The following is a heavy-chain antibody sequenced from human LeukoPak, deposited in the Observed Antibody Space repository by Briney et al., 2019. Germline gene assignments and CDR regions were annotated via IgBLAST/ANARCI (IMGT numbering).Heavy chain of an antibody. J-gene: IGHJ4*02. Sequence: SETLSLTCTVSGGSISGSSYYWGWIRQPPGKGLEWIGSIYYSGSTYYNPSLKSRVTISVDTSKNQFSLKLSSVTAADTAVYYCARLLMVRGVISPYFDYWGQGTLVTVSS. CDR2: IYYSGST. V-gene: IGHV4-39*01. CDR3: ARLLMVRGVISPYFDY. D-gene: IGHD3-10*01. CDR1: GGSISGSSYY.